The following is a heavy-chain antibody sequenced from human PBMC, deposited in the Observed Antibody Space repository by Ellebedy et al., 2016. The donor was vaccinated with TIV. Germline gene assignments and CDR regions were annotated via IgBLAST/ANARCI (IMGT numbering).Heavy chain of an antibody. Sequence: SETLSLXXTVSGGSISSGGYYWSWIRQHPGKGLEWIGYIYYSGSTNYNPSLKSRVTISVDTSKNQFSLKLSSVTAADTAVYYCARGGEEGATDYWGQGTLVTVSS. CDR1: GGSISSGGYY. CDR3: ARGGEEGATDY. CDR2: IYYSGST. D-gene: IGHD1-26*01. V-gene: IGHV4-31*03. J-gene: IGHJ4*02.